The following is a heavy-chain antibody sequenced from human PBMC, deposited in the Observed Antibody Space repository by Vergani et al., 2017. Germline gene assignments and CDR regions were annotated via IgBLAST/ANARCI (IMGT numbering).Heavy chain of an antibody. CDR3: ARDRPYGSGSYYSPEYFQH. J-gene: IGHJ1*01. CDR1: GYTFTSYG. V-gene: IGHV1-18*01. CDR2: ISAYNGNT. D-gene: IGHD3-10*01. Sequence: QVQLVQSGAEVKKPGASVKVSCKASGYTFTSYGISWVRQAPGQGLEWMGWISAYNGNTNYAQKLQGRVTMTTETSTSTAYMELRSLRSDDTAVYYCARDRPYGSGSYYSPEYFQHWGQGTLVTVSS.